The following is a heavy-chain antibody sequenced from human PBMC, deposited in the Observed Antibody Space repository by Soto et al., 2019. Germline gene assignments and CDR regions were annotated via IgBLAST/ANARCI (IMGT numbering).Heavy chain of an antibody. CDR2: MFASGSS. V-gene: IGHV4-4*02. CDR1: GDSISSPNW. J-gene: IGHJ4*02. Sequence: QVQLQESGPGLVKPSETLSLTCAVSGDSISSPNWWSWYRQPPGKGLELIGEMFASGSSNYNPSLNGRVTISLDTSKNHFSLKLTSLAAADTAIYYCARERFDHRPDYWGQGIPVTVSS. D-gene: IGHD3-16*01. CDR3: ARERFDHRPDY.